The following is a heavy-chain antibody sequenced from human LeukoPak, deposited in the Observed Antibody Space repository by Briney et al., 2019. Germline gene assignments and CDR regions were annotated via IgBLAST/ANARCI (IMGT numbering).Heavy chain of an antibody. CDR3: ARPGDYYGSSGWFDS. Sequence: ASVKVSCKASGYTFTSYYIHWVRQAPGQGLEWLGIISPSAGSTSYAQKFQGRVTMTRDTSTNTVYMELSSLRSEDTAVYYCARPGDYYGSSGWFDSWGQRTLLTVSS. CDR1: GYTFTSYY. D-gene: IGHD3-10*01. CDR2: ISPSAGST. V-gene: IGHV1-46*01. J-gene: IGHJ5*01.